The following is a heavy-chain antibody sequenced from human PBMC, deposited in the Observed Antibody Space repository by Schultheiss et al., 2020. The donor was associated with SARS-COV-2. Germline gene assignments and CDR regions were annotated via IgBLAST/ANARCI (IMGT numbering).Heavy chain of an antibody. J-gene: IGHJ3*02. CDR2: ISYDGSNK. Sequence: GESLKISCAASGFTFSSYGMHWVRQAPGKGLEWVAVISYDGSNKYYADSVKGRFTISRDNSKNTLYLQMNSLRAEDTAVYYCAREGNYYDSSGYSDAFDIWGQGTMVTVSS. D-gene: IGHD3-22*01. V-gene: IGHV3-33*05. CDR1: GFTFSSYG. CDR3: AREGNYYDSSGYSDAFDI.